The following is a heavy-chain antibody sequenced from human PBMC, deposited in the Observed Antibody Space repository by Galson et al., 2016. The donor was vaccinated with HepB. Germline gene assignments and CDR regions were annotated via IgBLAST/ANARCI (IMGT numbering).Heavy chain of an antibody. D-gene: IGHD3-22*01. J-gene: IGHJ4*02. CDR3: ARDRGIVAPDY. V-gene: IGHV1-3*01. CDR2: INAGKGNT. Sequence: SVKVSCKASGYTFTSHAMHWVRQAPGQRPEWMGWINAGKGNTEYSQNFQGRVTITRDTPASIVYMGVSSLRSEDTAIYYCARDRGIVAPDYWGQGTLVTVSS. CDR1: GYTFTSHA.